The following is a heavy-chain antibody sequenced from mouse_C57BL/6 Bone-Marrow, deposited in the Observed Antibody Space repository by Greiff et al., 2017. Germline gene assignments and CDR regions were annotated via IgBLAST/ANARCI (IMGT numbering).Heavy chain of an antibody. Sequence: EVKLVESGGGLVKPGGSLKLSCAASGFTFSSYTMSWVRQTPEKRLEWVATISGGGGNTYYPDSVKGLFTISRDNAKNTLYLQMSSLRSEDTALYYCARHVAYYWGQGTSVTVSS. J-gene: IGHJ4*01. CDR1: GFTFSSYT. V-gene: IGHV5-9*01. CDR3: ARHVAYY. CDR2: ISGGGGNT.